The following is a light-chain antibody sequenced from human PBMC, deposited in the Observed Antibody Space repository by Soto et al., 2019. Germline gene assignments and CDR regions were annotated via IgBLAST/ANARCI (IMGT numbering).Light chain of an antibody. CDR1: RSDVGGYRF. V-gene: IGLV2-11*01. CDR2: DVD. J-gene: IGLJ3*02. CDR3: CSDAGGFNWV. Sequence: QSVLTQPRSVSGSPGQSVTISCTGARSDVGGYRFVSWYQQHPDKAPKLMIYDVDKRPSGVPDRFSGSKSGNKASLTISGLQAEDEADYFCCSDAGGFNWVFGGGTKVTVL.